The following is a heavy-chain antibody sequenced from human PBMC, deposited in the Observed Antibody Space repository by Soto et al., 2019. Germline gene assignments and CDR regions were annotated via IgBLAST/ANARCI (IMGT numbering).Heavy chain of an antibody. CDR2: INHRGSS. V-gene: IGHV4-34*01. D-gene: IGHD1-7*01. J-gene: IGHJ6*02. CDR1: GGSLSGYY. Sequence: QVQLQQWGAGLLKPSETLSLTCAVNGGSLSGYYWSWIRQSPGKGLEWIGEINHRGSSDYNPSLNSRVTISIDASKIHVTLELTSVTAADTAVYYCARSDNRNSLYGVDVWGQGTAVTVSS. CDR3: ARSDNRNSLYGVDV.